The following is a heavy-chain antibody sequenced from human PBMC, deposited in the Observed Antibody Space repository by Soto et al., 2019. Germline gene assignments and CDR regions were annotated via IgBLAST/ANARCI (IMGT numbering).Heavy chain of an antibody. CDR1: GFTFSSYG. D-gene: IGHD6-19*01. V-gene: IGHV3-30*18. CDR2: ISFEGSIQ. Sequence: QVQLVESGGGVVQPGRSLRLSCAASGFTFSSYGMHWVRQAPGKGLERVAVISFEGSIQYYAESVKGRFTISRDNSKNTRYLQLSSLRPEDTGLYYCAKEPRLYTSGWYFDNWGQGTLVTVSS. J-gene: IGHJ4*02. CDR3: AKEPRLYTSGWYFDN.